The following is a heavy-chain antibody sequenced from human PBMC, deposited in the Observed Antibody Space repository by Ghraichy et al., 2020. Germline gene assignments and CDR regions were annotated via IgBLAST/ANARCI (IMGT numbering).Heavy chain of an antibody. J-gene: IGHJ3*02. D-gene: IGHD5/OR15-5a*01. V-gene: IGHV4-59*01. CDR1: GGSISSYY. Sequence: SCTVSGGSISSYYWSWIRQPPGKGLEWIGYIYYSGSTNYNPSLKSRVTISVDTSKNQFSLKLSSVTAADTAVYYCARAPVLRDAFDIWGQGTMVTVSS. CDR3: ARAPVLRDAFDI. CDR2: IYYSGST.